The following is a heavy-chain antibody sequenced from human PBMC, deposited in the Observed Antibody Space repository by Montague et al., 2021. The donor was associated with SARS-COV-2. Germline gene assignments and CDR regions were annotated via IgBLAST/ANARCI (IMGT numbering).Heavy chain of an antibody. Sequence: SETLSLTCTVSGASTSSRSYYWGWIRQHPGKGLEWIGFKYYSGSTYYNPTLKSRVTISVDTSKNQFSLKLSSVTAADTAVYYCATLHSSITIFGVVQGYYFDDWGQGTLVTVSS. CDR3: ATLHSSITIFGVVQGYYFDD. V-gene: IGHV4-39*01. CDR2: KYYSGST. D-gene: IGHD3-3*01. J-gene: IGHJ4*02. CDR1: GASTSSRSYY.